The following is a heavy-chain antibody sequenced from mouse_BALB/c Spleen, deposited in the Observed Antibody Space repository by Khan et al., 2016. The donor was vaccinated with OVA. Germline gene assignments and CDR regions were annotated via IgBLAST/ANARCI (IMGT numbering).Heavy chain of an antibody. CDR3: TRRGRYCIFTY. V-gene: IGHV1-7*01. CDR1: GYTFTTYW. CDR2: IDPSTGYT. J-gene: IGHJ3*01. Sequence: VQLQESGAELAKPGASVEMSCKASGYTFTTYWMHWVKQRPGQGLEWIGYIDPSTGYTEYNQKFKDKATLTADKSSNTAYMQLSSLTSEDSAVYYCTRRGRYCIFTYWGQGTLVTVSA.